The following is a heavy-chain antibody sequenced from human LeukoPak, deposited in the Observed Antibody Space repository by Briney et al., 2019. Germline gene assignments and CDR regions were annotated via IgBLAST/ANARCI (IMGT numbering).Heavy chain of an antibody. Sequence: GGSLRLSCAASGFTLRTYWMSWVRQAPGKGLEWVANIKQDGREKYYVDSVTGRFTISRDNAKNSLYLQMNSLRAEDTAVYYCARDGVSAAVDYWGQGTLVTVSS. CDR2: IKQDGREK. V-gene: IGHV3-7*01. D-gene: IGHD2-2*01. CDR3: ARDGVSAAVDY. J-gene: IGHJ4*02. CDR1: GFTLRTYW.